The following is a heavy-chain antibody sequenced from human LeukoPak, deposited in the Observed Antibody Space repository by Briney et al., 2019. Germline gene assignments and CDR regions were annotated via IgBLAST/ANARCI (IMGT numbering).Heavy chain of an antibody. V-gene: IGHV3-49*04. CDR1: GFTFSSYG. CDR2: IRSKAYGGTT. Sequence: PGRSLRLSCAASGFTFSSYGMHWVRQAPGKGLEWVGFIRSKAYGGTTEYAASVKGRFTISRDDSKSIAYLQMNSLKTEDTAVYYCAKELGFTNYFDYWGQGTLVTVSS. J-gene: IGHJ4*02. CDR3: AKELGFTNYFDY. D-gene: IGHD3-10*01.